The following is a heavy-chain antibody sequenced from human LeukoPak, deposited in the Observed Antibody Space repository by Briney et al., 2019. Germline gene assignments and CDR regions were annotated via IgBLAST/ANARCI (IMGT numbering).Heavy chain of an antibody. Sequence: GGSLRLSCAASGFTFSNYYMSWIRQAPGKGLVWVSYISSRSSNKYYADSVKSRFTISRDNAKNSLYLQMSSLRAEDTAIYYCAREGWDLNALDIWGQGTMVTVSP. CDR1: GFTFSNYY. CDR3: AREGWDLNALDI. V-gene: IGHV3-11*04. CDR2: ISSRSSNK. J-gene: IGHJ3*02. D-gene: IGHD1-26*01.